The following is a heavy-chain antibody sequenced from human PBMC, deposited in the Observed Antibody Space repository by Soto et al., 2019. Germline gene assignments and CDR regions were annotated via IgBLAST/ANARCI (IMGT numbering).Heavy chain of an antibody. J-gene: IGHJ6*02. V-gene: IGHV4-59*01. CDR1: GGSISSYC. CDR3: ARDLREMATITSYYYYGMDV. CDR2: IYYSGST. Sequence: SETLSLTCTVSGGSISSYCWSWIRQPPGKGLEWIGSIYYSGSTNYNPSLKSRVTIAVDTSKNQFSLKLSSVTAADTAVYYCARDLREMATITSYYYYGMDVWGQGTTVTVSS. D-gene: IGHD5-12*01.